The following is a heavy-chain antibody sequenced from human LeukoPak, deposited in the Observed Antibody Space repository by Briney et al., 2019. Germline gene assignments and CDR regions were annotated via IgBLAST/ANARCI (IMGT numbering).Heavy chain of an antibody. CDR1: GGSFSGYY. D-gene: IGHD2-8*01. CDR2: ISHSGST. CDR3: ARGVMGVYFDY. J-gene: IGHJ4*02. V-gene: IGHV4-34*01. Sequence: PSETLSLTCAVYGGSFSGYYWSWIRQPPGKGLEWIGEISHSGSTNYNPSLKSRVTISVDTSKNQFSLKLSSVTAADTAVYYCARGVMGVYFDYWGQGTLVTVSS.